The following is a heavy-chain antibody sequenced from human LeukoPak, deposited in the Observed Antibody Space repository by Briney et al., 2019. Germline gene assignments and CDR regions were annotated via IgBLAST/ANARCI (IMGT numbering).Heavy chain of an antibody. J-gene: IGHJ3*02. Sequence: GRSLRLSCAASGFTFSTYAMHWVRQAPGKGLEWVAVISNDGSNKYYADSVKGRFTISRDNSKNTLYLQMNSLRAEDTAVYYCARFCSSTSCYRSWDAFDIWGQGTMVTVSS. CDR2: ISNDGSNK. CDR3: ARFCSSTSCYRSWDAFDI. V-gene: IGHV3-30-3*01. CDR1: GFTFSTYA. D-gene: IGHD2-2*02.